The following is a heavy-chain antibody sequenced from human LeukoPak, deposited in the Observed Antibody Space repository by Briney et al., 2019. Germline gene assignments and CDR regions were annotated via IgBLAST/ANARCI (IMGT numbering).Heavy chain of an antibody. V-gene: IGHV4-4*09. J-gene: IGHJ4*02. CDR1: GGSISSYY. CDR3: ARSVRCSSASCSGRWPYYFDY. Sequence: SETLSLTCTISGGSISSYYWNWVRQPPGKGLEWIGYIYTNGSTNYNPSLKSRVTISVDTSRNQFSLKLSSMTAADTAVYYCARSVRCSSASCSGRWPYYFDYWGQGTLVTVSS. D-gene: IGHD2-2*01. CDR2: IYTNGST.